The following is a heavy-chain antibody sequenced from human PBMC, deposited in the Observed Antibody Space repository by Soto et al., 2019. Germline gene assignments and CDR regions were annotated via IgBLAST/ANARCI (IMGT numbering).Heavy chain of an antibody. V-gene: IGHV4-30-2*05. CDR1: GGSISSGGYS. CDR3: ARDRSGSYSAYYYYGMDV. Sequence: SETLSLTCAVSGGSISSGGYSWSWIRQPPGKGLEWIGYIYHSGSTYYNPSLKSRVTISVDTSKNQFSLKLSSVTAADTAVYYCARDRSGSYSAYYYYGMDVWGQGTTVTVSS. J-gene: IGHJ6*02. CDR2: IYHSGST. D-gene: IGHD3-10*01.